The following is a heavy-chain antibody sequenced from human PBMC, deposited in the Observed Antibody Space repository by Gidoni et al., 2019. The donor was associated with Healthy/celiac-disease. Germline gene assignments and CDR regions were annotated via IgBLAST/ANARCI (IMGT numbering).Heavy chain of an antibody. J-gene: IGHJ2*01. CDR3: ARDSSVAGNWYFDL. CDR2: IGTAGDT. V-gene: IGHV3-13*04. D-gene: IGHD6-19*01. CDR1: GLPFSSYD. Sequence: EVQLVESGGGLVQPGGSLRLSCASSGLPFSSYDMHWVRQATGKGLEWVSAIGTAGDTYYPGSVKGRFTISRENAKNSLYLQMNSLRAGDTAVYYCARDSSVAGNWYFDLWGRGTLVTVSS.